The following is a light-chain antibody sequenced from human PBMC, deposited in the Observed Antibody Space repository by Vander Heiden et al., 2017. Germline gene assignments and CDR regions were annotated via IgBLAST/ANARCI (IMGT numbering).Light chain of an antibody. V-gene: IGKV1-27*01. CDR1: QHITNF. J-gene: IGKJ1*01. Sequence: DFQMTQSPSSLSASIGDRVTITCRASQHITNFLAWYQQKPGQAPKLLIYGASTLQSGVPSRFSGGGFGTDFTLSMRSLQPEDVTTYYCQRYYGLGPRFRQAAKV. CDR3: QRYYGLGPR. CDR2: GAS.